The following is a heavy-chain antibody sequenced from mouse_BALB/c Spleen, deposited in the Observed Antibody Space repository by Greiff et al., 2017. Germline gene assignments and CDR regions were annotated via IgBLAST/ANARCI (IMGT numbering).Heavy chain of an antibody. CDR2: IRLKSNNYAT. CDR3: TRDGTYAMDY. D-gene: IGHD1-1*01. J-gene: IGHJ4*01. Sequence: EVKLQESGGGLVQPGGSMKLSCVASGFTFSNYWMNWVRQSPEKGLEWVAEIRLKSNNYATHYAESVKGRFTISRDDSKSSVYLQMNNLRAEDTGIYYCTRDGTYAMDYWGQGTSVTVSS. V-gene: IGHV6-6*02. CDR1: GFTFSNYW.